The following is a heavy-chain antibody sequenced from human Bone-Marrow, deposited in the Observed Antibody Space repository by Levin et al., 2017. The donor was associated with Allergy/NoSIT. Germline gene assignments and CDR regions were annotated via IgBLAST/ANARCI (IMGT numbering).Heavy chain of an antibody. CDR1: GFTFSNAW. D-gene: IGHD4-17*01. Sequence: GGSLRLSCAASGFTFSNAWMSWVRQAPGKGLEWVGRIKSKTDGGTTDYAAPVKGRFTISRDDSKNTLYLQMNSLKTEDTAVYYCTTVGRVTVTTRWRYYFDYWGQGTLVTVSS. CDR3: TTVGRVTVTTRWRYYFDY. CDR2: IKSKTDGGTT. V-gene: IGHV3-15*01. J-gene: IGHJ4*02.